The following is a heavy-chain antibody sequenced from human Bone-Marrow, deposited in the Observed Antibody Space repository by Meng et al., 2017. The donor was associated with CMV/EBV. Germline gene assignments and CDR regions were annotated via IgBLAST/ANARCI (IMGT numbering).Heavy chain of an antibody. J-gene: IGHJ3*02. CDR3: ARLSRMIAARPWPAFDI. CDR1: GFTFDDYG. Sequence: GGSLRLSCAASGFTFDDYGMSWVRQAPGKGLDWVSAISGRGGGTYYASSVKGRFTISRDNSENILYLHMTSLRSEDTAVYYCARLSRMIAARPWPAFDIWGQGTMVTVSS. CDR2: ISGRGGGT. V-gene: IGHV3-23*01. D-gene: IGHD6-6*01.